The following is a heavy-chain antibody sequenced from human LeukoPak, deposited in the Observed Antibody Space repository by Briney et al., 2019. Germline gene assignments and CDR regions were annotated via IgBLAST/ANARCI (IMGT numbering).Heavy chain of an antibody. CDR2: IKQHGGQI. J-gene: IGHJ4*02. D-gene: IGHD4-17*01. Sequence: GGSLRLSCAASEFTFNSYWMSWVRQAPGKGREWVANIKQHGGQIYYLDSVKGRFTVSRDNAKNSLYLQMNSLRAEDTAVYYCARLGARQMLEYWGQGTLVTVSS. CDR1: EFTFNSYW. V-gene: IGHV3-7*01. CDR3: ARLGARQMLEY.